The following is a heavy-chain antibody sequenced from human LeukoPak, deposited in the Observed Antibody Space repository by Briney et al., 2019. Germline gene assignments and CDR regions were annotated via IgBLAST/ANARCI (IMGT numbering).Heavy chain of an antibody. CDR3: ARGGGAPPYYFDL. D-gene: IGHD1-26*01. Sequence: GGSLRLSCAAYEFMFGSFGMNWVQQAPGKGLEWVSSISSGSDYIYYSDSVKGRFTISRDNAEKSLFLQMNSLRAEDTSVYYCARGGGAPPYYFDLWGQGTPVTVSS. CDR1: EFMFGSFG. CDR2: ISSGSDYI. V-gene: IGHV3-21*01. J-gene: IGHJ4*02.